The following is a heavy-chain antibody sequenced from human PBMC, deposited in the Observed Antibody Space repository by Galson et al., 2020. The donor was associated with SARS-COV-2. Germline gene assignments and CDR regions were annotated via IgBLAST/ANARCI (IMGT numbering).Heavy chain of an antibody. CDR1: GGSISSGGYY. V-gene: IGHV4-31*01. Sequence: SETLSLTCTVSGGSISSGGYYWSWIRQHPGKGLEWIGYIYYSGSTYYNPSLKSLVTISVDTSKNQFSLKLSSVTAADTAVYFCARGLQLTTYDAFDIWGQGTMVTVSP. CDR2: IYYSGST. J-gene: IGHJ3*02. D-gene: IGHD1-1*01. CDR3: ARGLQLTTYDAFDI.